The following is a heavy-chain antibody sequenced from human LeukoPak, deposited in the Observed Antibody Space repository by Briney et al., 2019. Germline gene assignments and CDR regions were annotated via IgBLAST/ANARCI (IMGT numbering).Heavy chain of an antibody. J-gene: IGHJ4*02. CDR3: AKSIPYGTTWYERSDY. D-gene: IGHD6-13*01. CDR2: KKPDGTTK. CDR1: GLLFSSYS. Sequence: PGGSLRLFCAASGLLFSSYSMTWVRQAPGKGLEGVANKKPDGTTKFYVDSVKGRFTISRDNALNSLYLPMNSLRAEDTAIYYCAKSIPYGTTWYERSDYWGQGTLVTVSS. V-gene: IGHV3-7*03.